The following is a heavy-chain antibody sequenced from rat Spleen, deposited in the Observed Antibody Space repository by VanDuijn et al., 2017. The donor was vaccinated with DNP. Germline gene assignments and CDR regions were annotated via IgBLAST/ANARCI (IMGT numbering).Heavy chain of an antibody. Sequence: EVQLVESGGGLLQPGRSLKLSCAASGFTFSDYNMAWVRQAPKKGLEWVATIIYDGGGTYYRDSVKGRFTISRDNAKSTLYLQMDSLRSEDTATYYCARLGRLRPYWYFDFWGPGTMVTVSS. D-gene: IGHD1-11*01. V-gene: IGHV5S10*01. CDR2: IIYDGGGT. CDR1: GFTFSDYN. CDR3: ARLGRLRPYWYFDF. J-gene: IGHJ1*01.